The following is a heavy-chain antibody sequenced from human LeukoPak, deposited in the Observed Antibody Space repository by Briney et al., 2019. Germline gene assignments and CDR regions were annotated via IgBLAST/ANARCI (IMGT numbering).Heavy chain of an antibody. J-gene: IGHJ4*02. CDR3: ARLYCSTISCPPDY. CDR2: IYYSGGT. CDR1: GGSFSGYY. D-gene: IGHD2-2*01. Sequence: PSETLSLTCAVYGGSFSGYYWSWIRQPPGKGLEWIGYIYYSGGTNYNPSLKSRVTISVDTSKNQFSLKLSSVTAADTAVYYCARLYCSTISCPPDYWGRGTLVTVSS. V-gene: IGHV4-59*08.